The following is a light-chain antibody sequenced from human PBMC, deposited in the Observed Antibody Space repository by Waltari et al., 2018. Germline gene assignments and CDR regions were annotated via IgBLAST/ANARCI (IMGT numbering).Light chain of an antibody. CDR2: GAS. J-gene: IGKJ2*01. Sequence: EIVMTQSPATLFASPGERATLSGRASQSISSNLAWYQQKPGQAPRLLMYGASTRATAIPARFSGSGSGTEFALTISSLQSEDSAVYYCQQYQNWPQTFGQGTKLQIK. V-gene: IGKV3-15*01. CDR3: QQYQNWPQT. CDR1: QSISSN.